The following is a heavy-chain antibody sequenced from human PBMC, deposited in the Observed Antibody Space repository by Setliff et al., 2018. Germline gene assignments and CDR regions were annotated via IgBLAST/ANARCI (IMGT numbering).Heavy chain of an antibody. V-gene: IGHV3-7*01. D-gene: IGHD3-22*01. CDR1: GFTFSSYW. Sequence: GGSLRLSCAASGFTFSSYWMSWVRQAPGKGLEWVANIKQDGSEKYYVDSVKGRFTISRDNAKNSLYLQMNSLRAEDTAVYYCARRYSSGYYHEDYFDYWGQGTLVTVSS. CDR2: IKQDGSEK. J-gene: IGHJ4*02. CDR3: ARRYSSGYYHEDYFDY.